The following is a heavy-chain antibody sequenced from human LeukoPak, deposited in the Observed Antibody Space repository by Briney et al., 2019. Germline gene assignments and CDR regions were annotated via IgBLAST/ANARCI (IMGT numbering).Heavy chain of an antibody. CDR3: ARLYSSGWYDGRRIYYFDY. J-gene: IGHJ4*02. D-gene: IGHD6-19*01. Sequence: GGSLRLSCAASGFTFSRYAMSWVRQAPGQGLEWVSGISGSGGSTHYPDSVKGRFTISRDNSKNTLYLQMNSLRAEDTAVYYCARLYSSGWYDGRRIYYFDYWGQGTLVTVSS. V-gene: IGHV3-23*01. CDR1: GFTFSRYA. CDR2: ISGSGGST.